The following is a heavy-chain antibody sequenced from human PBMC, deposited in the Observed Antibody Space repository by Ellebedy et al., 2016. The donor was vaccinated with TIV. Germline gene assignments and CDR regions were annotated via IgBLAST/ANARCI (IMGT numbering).Heavy chain of an antibody. D-gene: IGHD1-26*01. J-gene: IGHJ3*02. Sequence: PGGSLRLSCAASGLIFSNYWMSWVRQAPGKGLEWVASIKGDGSTIYYVDSVKGRFTISRDNTKNSLYLQMNSLRAEDTAVYYCARTHGSQDLDAFDIWGQGTMVTVSS. V-gene: IGHV3-7*02. CDR1: GLIFSNYW. CDR3: ARTHGSQDLDAFDI. CDR2: IKGDGSTI.